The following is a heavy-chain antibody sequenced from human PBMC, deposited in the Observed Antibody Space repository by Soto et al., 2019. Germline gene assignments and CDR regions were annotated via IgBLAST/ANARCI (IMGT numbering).Heavy chain of an antibody. CDR2: IWSDGSKE. D-gene: IGHD3-10*01. V-gene: IGHV3-33*01. Sequence: QVQLVESGGGVVQPGRSLRLSCAASGLPFSASGMHWVRQAPGKGLEWVAMIWSDGSKEYYTDSVRGRFTITRANSKNMVFLQMDSLRAERTAVYYCARDKGITCLDTWGQGNMVTVSS. CDR3: ARDKGITCLDT. J-gene: IGHJ5*02. CDR1: GLPFSASG.